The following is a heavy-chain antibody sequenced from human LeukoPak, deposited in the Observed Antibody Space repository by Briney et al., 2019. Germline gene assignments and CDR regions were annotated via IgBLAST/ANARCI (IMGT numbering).Heavy chain of an antibody. V-gene: IGHV3-30*18. CDR3: AKDSGSYYFDY. Sequence: GRSLRLSCAASGFTFSSYGMHWVRQAPGKGLDWVAVISYDGSNKYYADSVKGRFTISRDNSKNTLYLQMNSLRAEDTAVYYCAKDSGSYYFDYWGQGTLVTVSS. CDR1: GFTFSSYG. CDR2: ISYDGSNK. J-gene: IGHJ4*02. D-gene: IGHD1-26*01.